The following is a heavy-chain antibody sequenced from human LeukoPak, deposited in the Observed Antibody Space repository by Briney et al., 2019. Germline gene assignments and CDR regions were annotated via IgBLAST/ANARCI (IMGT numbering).Heavy chain of an antibody. Sequence: SETLSLTCTVSGGSISSYYWSWIRQPPGKGLEWIGYIYYSGSTNYNPSLKSRVTRSVDTSKNQFSLKLSSVTAADTAVYYCARVRPGGSQYFDYWGQGTLVTVSS. CDR3: ARVRPGGSQYFDY. CDR1: GGSISSYY. CDR2: IYYSGST. D-gene: IGHD1-26*01. V-gene: IGHV4-59*01. J-gene: IGHJ4*02.